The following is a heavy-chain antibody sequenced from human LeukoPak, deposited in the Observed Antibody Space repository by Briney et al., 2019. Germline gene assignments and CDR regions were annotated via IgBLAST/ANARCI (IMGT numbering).Heavy chain of an antibody. CDR2: ISSSGSTI. V-gene: IGHV3-11*04. CDR3: ARCTILQAFDI. CDR1: GFTFSDYY. D-gene: IGHD3-3*01. J-gene: IGHJ3*02. Sequence: GGSLRLSCAASGFTFSDYYMSWIRQAPGKGLEWVSYISSSGSTIHYADSVKGRFTISRDNAKNSLYLQMNSLRAEDTAVYYCARCTILQAFDIWGQGTMVTVSS.